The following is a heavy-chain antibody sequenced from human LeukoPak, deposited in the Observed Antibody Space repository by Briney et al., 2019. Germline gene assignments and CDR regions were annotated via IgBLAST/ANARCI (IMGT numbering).Heavy chain of an antibody. D-gene: IGHD6-13*01. CDR1: GYTFTDYY. CDR2: INPNSGGT. V-gene: IGHV1-2*02. Sequence: ASVKVSCKASGYTFTDYYMHWVRQAPGQGLEWMGWINPNSGGTNYAQKFQGRVTMTRDTSISTAYMELSRLRSDDTAVYYCARDMGAAAGPHYYYYMDVWGKGTTVTVSS. J-gene: IGHJ6*03. CDR3: ARDMGAAAGPHYYYYMDV.